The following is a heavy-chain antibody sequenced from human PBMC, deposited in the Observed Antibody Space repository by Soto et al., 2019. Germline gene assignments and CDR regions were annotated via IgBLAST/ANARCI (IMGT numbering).Heavy chain of an antibody. CDR3: ARVPSSPTWDYYYYGMDV. Sequence: SETLSLTCTVSGGSISSGDYYWSWIRQPPGKGLEWIGYIYYSGSTYYNPSLKSRVTISVDTSKNQFSLKLSSVTAADTAVYYCARVPSSPTWDYYYYGMDVWGQGTTVTVSS. J-gene: IGHJ6*02. V-gene: IGHV4-30-4*01. CDR1: GGSISSGDYY. CDR2: IYYSGST. D-gene: IGHD6-13*01.